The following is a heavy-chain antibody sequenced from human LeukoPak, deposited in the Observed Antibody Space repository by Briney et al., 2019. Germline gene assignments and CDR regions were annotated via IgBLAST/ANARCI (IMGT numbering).Heavy chain of an antibody. CDR2: ISSSSSYI. CDR3: VYYGAGTYWSPRDP. D-gene: IGHD3-10*01. Sequence: GGSLRLSCAASGFTFSSYSMNWVRQAPGKGLEWVSSISSSSSYIYYADSVKGRFTISRDNAKNSLYLQMNSLRAEDTAVYFCVYYGAGTYWSPRDPWGQGTLVTVSS. V-gene: IGHV3-21*01. J-gene: IGHJ5*02. CDR1: GFTFSSYS.